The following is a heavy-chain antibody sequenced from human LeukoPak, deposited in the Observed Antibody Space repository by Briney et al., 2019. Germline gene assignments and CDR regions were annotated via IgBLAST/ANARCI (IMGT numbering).Heavy chain of an antibody. Sequence: SGPTLVNPTQTLTLPCTFSGCSLTTSGVGVGWIRQPPGKALERLPLIYWNDDTRYSQSLQSRLSIIKDTSQTQVVLTMPHMHPVDTATYSCEHTDVIEPSDAYDLWGQGTMVTVSS. J-gene: IGHJ3*01. V-gene: IGHV2-5*01. CDR1: GCSLTTSGVG. D-gene: IGHD3-16*02. CDR2: IYWNDDT. CDR3: EHTDVIEPSDAYDL.